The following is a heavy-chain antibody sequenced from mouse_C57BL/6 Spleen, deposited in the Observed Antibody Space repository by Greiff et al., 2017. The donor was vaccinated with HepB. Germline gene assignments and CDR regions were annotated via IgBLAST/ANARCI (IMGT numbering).Heavy chain of an antibody. J-gene: IGHJ1*03. Sequence: EVQLQQSGPGLVKPSQSLSLTCSVTGYSITSGYYWNWIRQFPGNKLEWMGYISYDGSNNYNPSLKNRISITRDTSKNQFFLKLNSVTTEDTATYYCARGEGGYYDWYFDVWGTGTTVTVSS. D-gene: IGHD2-3*01. V-gene: IGHV3-6*01. CDR1: GYSITSGYY. CDR3: ARGEGGYYDWYFDV. CDR2: ISYDGSN.